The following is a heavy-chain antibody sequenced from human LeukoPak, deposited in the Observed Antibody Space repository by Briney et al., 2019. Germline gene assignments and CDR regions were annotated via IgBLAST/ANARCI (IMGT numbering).Heavy chain of an antibody. Sequence: NPGGSLRLSCAASGFTFSSYAMSWVRQAPGKGLEWVSAISGSGGSTYYADSVKGRSTISRDNSKNTLYLQMNSLRAEDTAVYYCAKDRNYYGSGSYSRIIDYWGQGTLVTVSS. J-gene: IGHJ4*02. CDR2: ISGSGGST. CDR1: GFTFSSYA. D-gene: IGHD3-10*01. CDR3: AKDRNYYGSGSYSRIIDY. V-gene: IGHV3-23*01.